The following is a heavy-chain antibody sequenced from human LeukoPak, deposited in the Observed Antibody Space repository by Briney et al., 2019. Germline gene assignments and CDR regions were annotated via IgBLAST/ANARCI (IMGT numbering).Heavy chain of an antibody. CDR2: MDHGGTT. Sequence: KASETLSLTWTVAGGSVNTYYWGWLRPPAGGGRGWLGRMDHGGTTNYNSPLSHPCLSSRVHMSVEGAKNHFSLRLKSLTTADTASYFRARERDHGYSYGFVLDSWGQGSLVTVSS. CDR3: ARERDHGYSYGFVLDS. V-gene: IGHV4-4*07. CDR1: GGSVNTYY. D-gene: IGHD5-18*01. J-gene: IGHJ4*02.